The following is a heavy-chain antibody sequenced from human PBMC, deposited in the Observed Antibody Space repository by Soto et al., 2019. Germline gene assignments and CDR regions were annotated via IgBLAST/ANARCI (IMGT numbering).Heavy chain of an antibody. CDR3: ARWGNTGDYFDY. Sequence: ASVKVSCKASGYTFTSYAMHWVRQAPGQRLEWMGWINAGNGNTKYSQKFQGRVTITRDTSASTAYMELSSLRSEDTAVYYCARWGNTGDYFDYWGQGTLVTVSS. CDR1: GYTFTSYA. J-gene: IGHJ4*02. CDR2: INAGNGNT. D-gene: IGHD3-16*01. V-gene: IGHV1-3*01.